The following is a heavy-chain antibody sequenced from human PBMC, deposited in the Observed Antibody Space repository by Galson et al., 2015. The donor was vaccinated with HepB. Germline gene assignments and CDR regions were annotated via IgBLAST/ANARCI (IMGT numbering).Heavy chain of an antibody. CDR1: GYTFTSYY. J-gene: IGHJ4*02. V-gene: IGHV1-46*01. Sequence: SVKVSCKASGYTFTSYYMHWVRQAPGQGLEWMGIINPSAGSTSYAQKFQGRVTMTRDTSTSTVYMELSSLRSEDTAVYYCARDRVGRAPPFDWWGQGTLVTVSS. D-gene: IGHD3-10*01. CDR2: INPSAGST. CDR3: ARDRVGRAPPFDW.